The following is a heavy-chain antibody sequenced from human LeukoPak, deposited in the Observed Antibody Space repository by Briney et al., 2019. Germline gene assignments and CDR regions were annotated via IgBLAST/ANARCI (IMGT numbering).Heavy chain of an antibody. CDR1: GFTFSSYS. V-gene: IGHV3-74*01. Sequence: PGGSLRLSCAASGFTFSSYSMNWVRQAQGKGLVWVSRINSDGSSTSYADSVKGRFTISRDNAKNTLYLQMNSLRAEDTAVYYCAREDVYYGDYPGYWGQGTLATVSS. CDR2: INSDGSST. D-gene: IGHD4-17*01. CDR3: AREDVYYGDYPGY. J-gene: IGHJ4*02.